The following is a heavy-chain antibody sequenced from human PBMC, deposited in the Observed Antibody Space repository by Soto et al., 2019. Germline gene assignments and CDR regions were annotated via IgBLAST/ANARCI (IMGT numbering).Heavy chain of an antibody. CDR1: GFTFTSYS. J-gene: IGHJ3*02. CDR3: ARRYGTNPGAFDI. D-gene: IGHD2-15*01. Sequence: QAQLAESGGGVVQTGRSLRLSCAASGFTFTSYSMHWVRQAPGRGLEWVAVVSYDGNTKFYADSVKGPFTISRDNSNDMLYLQMNSLRAKDTAVYYCARRYGTNPGAFDIWGQGTMVTVSS. V-gene: IGHV3-30-3*01. CDR2: VSYDGNTK.